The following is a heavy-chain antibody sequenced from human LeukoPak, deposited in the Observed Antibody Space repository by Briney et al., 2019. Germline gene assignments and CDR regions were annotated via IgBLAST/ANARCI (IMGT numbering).Heavy chain of an antibody. V-gene: IGHV3-48*03. CDR3: ARVRSGYSHENYFDY. Sequence: GGSLRLSXAASGFTFSNYEMNWVRQAPGKGLEWVSYISGSGSTIYYADSVKGRFTISRDNAKDLLYLQMNSLRAEDTAVYYCARVRSGYSHENYFDYWGQGTLVTVSS. CDR2: ISGSGSTI. CDR1: GFTFSNYE. J-gene: IGHJ4*02. D-gene: IGHD5-18*01.